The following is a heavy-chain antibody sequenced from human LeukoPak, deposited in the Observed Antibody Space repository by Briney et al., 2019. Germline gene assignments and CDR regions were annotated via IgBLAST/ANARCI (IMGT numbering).Heavy chain of an antibody. CDR2: IYHGGST. Sequence: SQTLSLTCAVSGGSISSGGYSWSWIRQPPGKGLEWIGYIYHGGSTYYNPSLKSRVTISVDRSKNQFSLNLSSVTAADTAVYYCAREGYCSGGSCDNWFDPWGQGTLVTVPS. V-gene: IGHV4-30-2*01. CDR1: GGSISSGGYS. J-gene: IGHJ5*02. CDR3: AREGYCSGGSCDNWFDP. D-gene: IGHD2-15*01.